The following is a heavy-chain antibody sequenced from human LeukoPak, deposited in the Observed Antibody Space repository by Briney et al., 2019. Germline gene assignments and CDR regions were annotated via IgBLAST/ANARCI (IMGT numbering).Heavy chain of an antibody. Sequence: ASVKVSCKASGYTFTGYYMHWVRQAPGQGLEWMGWISAYNGNTNYAQKLQGRVTMTTDTSTSTAYMELRSLRSDDTAVYYCARAEGSAAMSYYYYMDVWGKGTTVTVSS. V-gene: IGHV1-18*04. CDR1: GYTFTGYY. CDR2: ISAYNGNT. J-gene: IGHJ6*03. CDR3: ARAEGSAAMSYYYYMDV. D-gene: IGHD6-13*01.